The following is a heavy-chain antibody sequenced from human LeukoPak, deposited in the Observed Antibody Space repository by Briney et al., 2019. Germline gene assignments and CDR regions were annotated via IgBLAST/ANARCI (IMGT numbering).Heavy chain of an antibody. CDR1: GYTFTGYY. D-gene: IGHD3-22*01. V-gene: IGHV1-2*02. Sequence: ASVKVSCKGSGYTFTGYYLNWVRQAPGQGPEWMGWINPKTGAANYAQKFQGRVTMTRDTSISTAYMELSRLRSDDTAVYYCARGYYYDSSGYSPFGYWGQGALVTVSS. CDR2: INPKTGAA. J-gene: IGHJ4*02. CDR3: ARGYYYDSSGYSPFGY.